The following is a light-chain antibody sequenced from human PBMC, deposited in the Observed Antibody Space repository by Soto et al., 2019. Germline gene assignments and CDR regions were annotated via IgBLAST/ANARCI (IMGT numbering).Light chain of an antibody. CDR2: WAS. CDR1: QSDLYSSNNKNY. J-gene: IGKJ4*01. V-gene: IGKV4-1*01. Sequence: DIVMTQSPDSLAVSLGESATINCKSSQSDLYSSNNKNYLAWYQQKPGQPPKLPIYWASTRESGVPDRFSGSGSGTDFTLTISSLQDVDVSVYYCQQYYSTPLTFGGGTKVEIK. CDR3: QQYYSTPLT.